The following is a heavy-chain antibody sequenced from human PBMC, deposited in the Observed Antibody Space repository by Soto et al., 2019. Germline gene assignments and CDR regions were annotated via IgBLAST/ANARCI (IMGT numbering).Heavy chain of an antibody. CDR2: ISPYSGKT. V-gene: IGHV1-18*01. CDR1: GYTFTNND. Sequence: QIQLVQSGTVVRKPGASAKVSCKASGYTFTNNDVCWVRQTPGQGLEWMGWISPYSGKTNYARKFQGRVTMTTDTSTSTAYMEVRSLTSDDTAVYYCAREGLLLLPDYWGQGTLVTVSS. CDR3: AREGLLLLPDY. D-gene: IGHD3-22*01. J-gene: IGHJ4*02.